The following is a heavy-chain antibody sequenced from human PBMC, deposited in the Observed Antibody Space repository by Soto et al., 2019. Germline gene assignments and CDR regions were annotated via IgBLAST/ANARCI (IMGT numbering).Heavy chain of an antibody. D-gene: IGHD1-1*01. Sequence: SETQSLPLTVMDGSSSSYDWRWIRQPTGKGLEWIGYIYYSGSTNYNPSLKSRVTISVDTSKNQFSLKLSSVTAAGTAVYSCARWNRRFGGTNNWFDPWGQGTLLTVSS. CDR1: DGSSSSYD. CDR2: IYYSGST. CDR3: ARWNRRFGGTNNWFDP. J-gene: IGHJ5*02. V-gene: IGHV4-59*01.